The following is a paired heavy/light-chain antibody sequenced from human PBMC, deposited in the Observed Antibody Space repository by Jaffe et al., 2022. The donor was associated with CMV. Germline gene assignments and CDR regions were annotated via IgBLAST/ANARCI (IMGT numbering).Heavy chain of an antibody. V-gene: IGHV4-39*01. CDR3: ARHRQQLVYFNY. Sequence: QLQLRESGPGLVRPSETLSLTCTVSGDSISSDIYYWAWVRQPPGRAPEWIASMFYTGSTYYNPSLKGRVTLSVDTSKNQLSLRLTSVTAADTALYYCARHRQQLVYFNYWGQGTLVTVSS. CDR1: GDSISSDIYY. D-gene: IGHD1-1*01. CDR2: MFYTGST. J-gene: IGHJ4*02.
Light chain of an antibody. J-gene: IGLJ2*01. CDR1: SNDVGGFDY. CDR3: SSYAGRNSLENVV. V-gene: IGLV2-8*01. Sequence: QSALTQPPSASGSPGQSVTISCTGTSNDVGGFDYVSWYQQHPGKAPKLIISEVNKRPSGVPDRFSGSKSGNTASLTVSGLQVEDEADYYCSSYAGRNSLENVVFGGGTKLTVL. CDR2: EVN.